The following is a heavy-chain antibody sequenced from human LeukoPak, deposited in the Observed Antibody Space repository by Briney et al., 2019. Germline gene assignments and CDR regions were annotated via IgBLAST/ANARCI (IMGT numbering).Heavy chain of an antibody. CDR1: GFTFSSYW. D-gene: IGHD3-9*01. V-gene: IGHV3-7*01. Sequence: GGSLRLSCAASGFTFSSYWMSWVRQAPGKGLEWVANIKQDGSEKFYVDSVKGRFTISRDNAKNSLYLQMNSLRAEDTAVYYCARDLHDWLLDFFDYWGQGTLVTVSS. CDR2: IKQDGSEK. J-gene: IGHJ4*02. CDR3: ARDLHDWLLDFFDY.